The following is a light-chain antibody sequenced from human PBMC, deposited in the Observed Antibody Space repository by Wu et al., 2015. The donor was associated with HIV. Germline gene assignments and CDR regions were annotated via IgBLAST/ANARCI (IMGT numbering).Light chain of an antibody. CDR3: QQYDNWPPLT. CDR2: DSS. V-gene: IGKV3-15*01. J-gene: IGKJ2*01. CDR1: QRISTN. Sequence: VMTQSPDTLSVSRGDRVTLSCRASQRISTNIAWYHRRPGQAPRLLIYDSSTRSTNIPDKFSGAGSGTEFTLTINNLQSEDFGIYYCQQYDNWPPLTFGQGTRLEMK.